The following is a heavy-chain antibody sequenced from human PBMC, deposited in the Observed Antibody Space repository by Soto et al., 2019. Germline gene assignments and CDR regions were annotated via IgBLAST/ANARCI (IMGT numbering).Heavy chain of an antibody. Sequence: SGGSLRLSCAASGFTFSSYGMHWVRQAPGKGLEWVAVIWYDGSNKYYADSVKGRFTISRDNSKNTLYLQMNSLRAEDTAVYYCARSKRLRYYYYGMDVWGQGTTVTVSS. CDR1: GFTFSSYG. CDR3: ARSKRLRYYYYGMDV. CDR2: IWYDGSNK. J-gene: IGHJ6*02. V-gene: IGHV3-33*01. D-gene: IGHD6-25*01.